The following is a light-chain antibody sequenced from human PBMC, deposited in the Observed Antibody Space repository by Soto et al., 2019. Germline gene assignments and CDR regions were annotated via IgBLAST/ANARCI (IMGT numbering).Light chain of an antibody. Sequence: HSALAHPPSAAQSAGQSRTISCTGTGSDFGGYNCVCSFDQQPGKAPMRMVHEVNQRPSEVPDRFSGSKSGNTASLTVSRLQAEDDGTYFCSSYGGYTNLVFGARAKVTV. CDR1: GSDFGGYNC. V-gene: IGLV2-8*01. CDR3: SSYGGYTNLV. CDR2: EVN. J-gene: IGLJ1*01.